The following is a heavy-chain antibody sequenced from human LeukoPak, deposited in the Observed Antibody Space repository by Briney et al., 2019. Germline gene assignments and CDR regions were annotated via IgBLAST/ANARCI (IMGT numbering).Heavy chain of an antibody. CDR3: ARQRGSTLADY. Sequence: SETLSLTCTVSGGSISSYYWSWIRQPAGKGLEWIGRIYTSGSTNYNPSLRSRVTISVDTSKNHFSLNLSSATAADTAVYYCARQRGSTLADYWGQGILVTVSS. CDR1: GGSISSYY. D-gene: IGHD1-7*01. CDR2: IYTSGST. V-gene: IGHV4-4*07. J-gene: IGHJ4*02.